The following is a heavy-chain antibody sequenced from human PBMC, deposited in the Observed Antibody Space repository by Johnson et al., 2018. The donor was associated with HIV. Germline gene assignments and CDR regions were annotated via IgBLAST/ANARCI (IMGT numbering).Heavy chain of an antibody. CDR1: GFTFSSYA. CDR2: ISYDGSKQ. J-gene: IGHJ3*02. V-gene: IGHV3-30*04. D-gene: IGHD1-7*01. CDR3: ARVRRKNWNLGDPFDI. Sequence: QVQLVESGGGVVQPGRSLRLSCAASGFTFSSYAMHWVREAPGKGLEWVAVISYDGSKQFYVDSVQGRFPISRDNSKNTLYLQMNSLRAEDTGVYFCARVRRKNWNLGDPFDIWGQGTMVTVSS.